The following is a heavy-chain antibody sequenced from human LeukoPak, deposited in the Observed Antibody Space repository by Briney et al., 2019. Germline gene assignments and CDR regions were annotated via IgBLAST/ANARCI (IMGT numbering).Heavy chain of an antibody. CDR2: IKQDGSEK. D-gene: IGHD1-26*01. J-gene: IGHJ5*02. Sequence: PGGSLRLSCAASGFTFSSYWMSWVRQAPGKGLEWVANIKQDGSEKYYVDSVKGRFTISRDNAKSSLYLQMNSLRAEDTAVYYCARDPSATSGWFDPWGQGTLVTVSS. CDR3: ARDPSATSGWFDP. CDR1: GFTFSSYW. V-gene: IGHV3-7*05.